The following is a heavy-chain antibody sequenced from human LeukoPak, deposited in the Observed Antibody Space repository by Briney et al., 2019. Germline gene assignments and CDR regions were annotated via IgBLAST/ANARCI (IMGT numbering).Heavy chain of an antibody. J-gene: IGHJ3*02. D-gene: IGHD6-13*01. CDR2: IYHSGST. V-gene: IGHV4-4*02. Sequence: SGTLSLTCAVSGGSISSSNWWSWVRQPPGKGLEWIGEIYHSGSTNYNPSLKSRVTISVDKSKNQFSLKLSSVTAADTAVYYCARDEDSSSWSNGAFDIWGQGTMVTVSS. CDR3: ARDEDSSSWSNGAFDI. CDR1: GGSISSSNW.